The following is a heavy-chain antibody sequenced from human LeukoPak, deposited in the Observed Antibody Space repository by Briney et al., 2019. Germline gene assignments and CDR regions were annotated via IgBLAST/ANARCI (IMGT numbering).Heavy chain of an antibody. V-gene: IGHV3-23*01. Sequence: GGSLRLSCAASGFTFSSYAMRWVRQAPGKGLEWVSAITCSGGSTYYADSVKGRFTISRDNSKNTLYLQMNSLRAEDTAVYYCASVYYDFWSGYYNYWGQGTLVTVSS. D-gene: IGHD3-3*01. CDR2: ITCSGGST. CDR1: GFTFSSYA. CDR3: ASVYYDFWSGYYNY. J-gene: IGHJ4*02.